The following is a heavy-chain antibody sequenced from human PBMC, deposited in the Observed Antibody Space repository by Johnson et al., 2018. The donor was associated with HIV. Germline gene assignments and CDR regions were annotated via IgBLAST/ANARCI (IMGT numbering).Heavy chain of an antibody. V-gene: IGHV3-66*01. Sequence: VQLVESGGGLVQPGGSLRLSCAAFGFTVSSNYMSWVRQAPGKGLEWVSVIYSGGSTYYADSVKGRFTISRDNSKKTLYLEINSLRTEDTAIYFCAKETRDSRSAFDVWGQGTMVTVSS. CDR2: IYSGGST. D-gene: IGHD3-22*01. CDR3: AKETRDSRSAFDV. CDR1: GFTVSSNY. J-gene: IGHJ3*01.